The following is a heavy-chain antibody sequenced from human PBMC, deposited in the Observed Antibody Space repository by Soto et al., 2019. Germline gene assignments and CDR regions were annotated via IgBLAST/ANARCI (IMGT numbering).Heavy chain of an antibody. CDR2: MHRKKGNA. V-gene: IGHV1-8*01. CDR3: ARRKDRSGPYYLEL. Sequence: ASVKFSCKASGCPFITYDFSWVRQAAGQGLEWIGWMHRKKGNAGFPQELRGRINMSRNTSISTAYLELSTLRSDDSAVYFCARRKDRSGPYYLELGGQGTQVTVSS. J-gene: IGHJ4*02. CDR1: GCPFITYD. D-gene: IGHD1-26*01.